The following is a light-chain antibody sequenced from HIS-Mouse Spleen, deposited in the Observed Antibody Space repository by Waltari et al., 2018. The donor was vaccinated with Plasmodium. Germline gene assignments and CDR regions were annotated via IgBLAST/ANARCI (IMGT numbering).Light chain of an antibody. CDR2: AAS. J-gene: IGKJ2*01. Sequence: DIQLTQSPSVLSASVGDRVTITWRASQGISSYLAWYQQKPGKAPKPLIYAASTFRSGVPSRFSGSGAGTEFILTSSRLQPEDFATYCCQQLNSYPYTVGQGTELEIK. CDR3: QQLNSYPYT. CDR1: QGISSY. V-gene: IGKV1-9*01.